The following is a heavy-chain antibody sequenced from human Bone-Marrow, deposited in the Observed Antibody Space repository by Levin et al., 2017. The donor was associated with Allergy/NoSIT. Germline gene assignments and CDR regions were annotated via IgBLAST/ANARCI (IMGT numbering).Heavy chain of an antibody. CDR3: ARDRTTYGGNSVVYYYGMDV. J-gene: IGHJ6*02. D-gene: IGHD4-23*01. Sequence: SQTLSLTCTVSGASIRSSYWSWLRQPPGKGLEWIGYIYYTGSTNYNPSLKSRVTISVDTSKNQFSLTLTSVTAADTAVYYCARDRTTYGGNSVVYYYGMDVWGQGTTVTVSS. CDR2: IYYTGST. V-gene: IGHV4-59*01. CDR1: GASIRSSY.